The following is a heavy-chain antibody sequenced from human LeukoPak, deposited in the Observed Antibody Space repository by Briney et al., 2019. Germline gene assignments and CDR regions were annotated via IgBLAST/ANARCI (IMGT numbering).Heavy chain of an antibody. CDR2: IDPSGGST. J-gene: IGHJ4*02. V-gene: IGHV1-46*03. D-gene: IGHD6-13*01. CDR3: TKGGGSSSWYDY. CDR1: GYTFTNYY. Sequence: ASVKVPCKASGYTFTNYYMHWVRQAPGQGLEWMGIIDPSGGSTTYAQKFQGRVTMTRDTSTSTVYMQLSSLRSEDTAVYYCTKGGGSSSWYDYWGQGTLVTVSS.